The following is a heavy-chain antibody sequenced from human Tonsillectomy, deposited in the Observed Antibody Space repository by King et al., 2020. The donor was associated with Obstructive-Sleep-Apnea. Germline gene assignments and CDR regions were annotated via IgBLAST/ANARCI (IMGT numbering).Heavy chain of an antibody. CDR1: GYTFTGYS. CDR2: INPHSGFT. D-gene: IGHD2-2*03. V-gene: IGHV1-2*02. CDR3: ARDLDTVVVPAAGDY. J-gene: IGHJ4*02. Sequence: QLVQSWAEVKKPGASVKVSCKASGYTFTGYSMHWVRQAPGQGLAWLGWINPHSGFTKYAQRFQGRVTMTRDTSISTAYMELSRLRSDDTAVYYCARDLDTVVVPAAGDYWGQGTLVTVSS.